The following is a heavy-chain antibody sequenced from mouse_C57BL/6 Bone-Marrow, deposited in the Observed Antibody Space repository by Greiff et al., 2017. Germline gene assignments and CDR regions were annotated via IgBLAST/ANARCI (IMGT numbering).Heavy chain of an antibody. CDR1: GYTFTSYG. D-gene: IGHD1-1*01. V-gene: IGHV1-81*01. CDR2: IYPRSGNT. J-gene: IGHJ1*03. Sequence: VQLQQSGAELARPGASVKLSCKASGYTFTSYGISWVKQRTGQGLEWIGEIYPRSGNTYYNEKFKGKATLTADKSSSPAYMELRSLTSEDSAVYFCARGGYGSWYWYFDVWGTGTTVTVSS. CDR3: ARGGYGSWYWYFDV.